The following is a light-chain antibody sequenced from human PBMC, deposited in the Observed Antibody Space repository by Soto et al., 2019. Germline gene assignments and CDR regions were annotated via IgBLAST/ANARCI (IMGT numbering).Light chain of an antibody. CDR3: CARADTSSVL. CDR1: SRDVGGYNL. Sequence: QSVLTQPASVSGSPGQSIIISCTGTSRDVGGYNLFSWYQQYPDKAPKLIIYEGTKRPSGVSNRFSGSWSGNTASLTISGLQAEDEADYYCCARADTSSVLFGGGTKLNVL. J-gene: IGLJ2*01. V-gene: IGLV2-23*01. CDR2: EGT.